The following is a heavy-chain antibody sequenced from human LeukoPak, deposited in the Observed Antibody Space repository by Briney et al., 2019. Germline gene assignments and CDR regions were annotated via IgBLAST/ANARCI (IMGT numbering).Heavy chain of an antibody. CDR3: AKDLGIAVAPFDY. V-gene: IGHV3-23*01. CDR1: GSTFSSYA. J-gene: IGHJ4*02. D-gene: IGHD6-19*01. CDR2: ISGSGGST. Sequence: GGSLRLSCAASGSTFSSYAMSWVRQAPGKGLEWVSAISGSGGSTYYADSVKGRFTISRDNSKNTLYLQMNSLRAEDTAVYYCAKDLGIAVAPFDYWGQGTLVTVSS.